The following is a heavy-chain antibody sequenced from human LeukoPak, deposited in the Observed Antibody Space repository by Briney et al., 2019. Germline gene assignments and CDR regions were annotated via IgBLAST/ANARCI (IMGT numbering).Heavy chain of an antibody. Sequence: GRCLRLSCTASAFTFSSYGMHWVRQAPCKGLEWVEVISYDGSNKYYADSVKGRFTISRDNSKNTLYLQMNSLRAEDTAVYYCAKAPYSSSWYVDYWGQGTLVTVSS. CDR3: AKAPYSSSWYVDY. CDR1: AFTFSSYG. D-gene: IGHD6-13*01. V-gene: IGHV3-30*18. CDR2: ISYDGSNK. J-gene: IGHJ4*02.